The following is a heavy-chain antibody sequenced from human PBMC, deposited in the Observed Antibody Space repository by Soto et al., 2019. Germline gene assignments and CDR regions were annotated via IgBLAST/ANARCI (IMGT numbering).Heavy chain of an antibody. CDR3: AREVYSSSLPTYYSYYGMDV. Sequence: QVQLVESGGGLVKPGGSLRLSCAASGFTFSDYYMSWIRQAPGKGLEWVSYISSSGSTIYYADSVKGRLTISRDNAKNSLYLQMNSLRAEDTAVYYCAREVYSSSLPTYYSYYGMDVWGQGTTVTVSS. CDR2: ISSSGSTI. V-gene: IGHV3-11*01. J-gene: IGHJ6*02. D-gene: IGHD6-6*01. CDR1: GFTFSDYY.